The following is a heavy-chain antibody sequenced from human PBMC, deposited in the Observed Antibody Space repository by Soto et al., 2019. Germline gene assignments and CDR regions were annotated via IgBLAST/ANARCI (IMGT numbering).Heavy chain of an antibody. D-gene: IGHD3-10*01. V-gene: IGHV1-69*01. CDR1: VGTFSSYA. Sequence: QVQLVQSGAEVKKPGSSVKVSCKASVGTFSSYAISWVRQAPGQGLEWMGGIIPIFGTANYAQKFQGRVTITADESTSTAYMELSSLRSEDTAVYYCARRDGSGSYVSYYYGMDVWGQGTTVTVSS. J-gene: IGHJ6*02. CDR3: ARRDGSGSYVSYYYGMDV. CDR2: IIPIFGTA.